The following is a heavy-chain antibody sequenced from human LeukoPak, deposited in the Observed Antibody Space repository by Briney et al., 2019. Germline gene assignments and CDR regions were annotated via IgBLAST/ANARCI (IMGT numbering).Heavy chain of an antibody. CDR1: GFIFSSYG. CDR3: ARGLAVAGSSWFDP. J-gene: IGHJ5*02. Sequence: GGSLRLSCAASGFIFSSYGMHWVRQVPGKGLVWVSRINSDGSSRSYVDSVMGRFTISRDNAKNTLYLQLDSLRAEDTAVYYCARGLAVAGSSWFDPWGQGTLVSVS. CDR2: INSDGSSR. V-gene: IGHV3-74*01. D-gene: IGHD6-19*01.